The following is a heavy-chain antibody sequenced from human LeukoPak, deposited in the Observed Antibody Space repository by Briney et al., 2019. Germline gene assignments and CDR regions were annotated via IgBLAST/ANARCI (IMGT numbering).Heavy chain of an antibody. Sequence: SSETLSLTCAVYGGSFSGYYWSWIRQPPGKGLEWIGEINHSGSTNYNPSLKSRVTISVDTSKNQFSLKLSSVTAADTAVYYCARAGGYYDYVWGSYMRLDYWGQGTLVTVSS. D-gene: IGHD3-16*01. J-gene: IGHJ4*02. CDR2: INHSGST. CDR1: GGSFSGYY. V-gene: IGHV4-34*01. CDR3: ARAGGYYDYVWGSYMRLDY.